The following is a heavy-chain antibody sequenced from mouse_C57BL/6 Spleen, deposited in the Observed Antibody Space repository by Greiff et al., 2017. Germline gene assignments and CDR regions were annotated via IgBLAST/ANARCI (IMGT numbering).Heavy chain of an antibody. V-gene: IGHV1-69*01. Sequence: VQLQQPGAELVMPGASVKLSCKASGYTFTSYWMHWVKQRPGQGLEWIGEIDPSDSYTNYNQKFKGKSTLTGDKSSSTAYMQLSSLTSEDSAVYCCARMDYVHLVAYWGQGTLVTVSA. D-gene: IGHD5-5*01. CDR2: IDPSDSYT. CDR3: ARMDYVHLVAY. CDR1: GYTFTSYW. J-gene: IGHJ3*01.